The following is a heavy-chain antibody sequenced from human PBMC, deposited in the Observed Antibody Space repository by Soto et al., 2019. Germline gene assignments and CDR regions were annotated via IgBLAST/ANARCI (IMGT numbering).Heavy chain of an antibody. CDR3: SSYHYLDLWTGSRHYMDV. Sequence: QVHLEQWGAGLLNPSETLSLTCAVYGGSVSGYYWSWVRQSPGKGLEWIGEINHSGTTNYNPSLKTRVTISADTTKHQFSLRLSSVTAADSAVYYCSSYHYLDLWTGSRHYMDVWGRGTTVTVSS. D-gene: IGHD3-9*01. J-gene: IGHJ6*03. V-gene: IGHV4-34*01. CDR1: GGSVSGYY. CDR2: INHSGTT.